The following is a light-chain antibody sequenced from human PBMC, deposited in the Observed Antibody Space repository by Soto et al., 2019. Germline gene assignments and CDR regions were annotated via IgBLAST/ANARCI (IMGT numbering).Light chain of an antibody. CDR3: QQYGDSPRIT. J-gene: IGKJ5*01. CDR1: QSVSSSY. Sequence: EIVLTQSPGTLSLSPGERATLSCRASQSVSSSYLAWYQQKPGQAPRLLIYGASSRATGIPDRFSGSGSGTAFALTSSRLAPEDFAVYYWQQYGDSPRITFGQGTRLYIK. CDR2: GAS. V-gene: IGKV3-20*01.